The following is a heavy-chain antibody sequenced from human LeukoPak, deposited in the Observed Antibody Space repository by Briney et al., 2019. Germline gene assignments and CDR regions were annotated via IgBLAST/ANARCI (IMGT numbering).Heavy chain of an antibody. CDR2: IYYSGSN. CDR3: ARGVDERYYYYYGMDV. V-gene: IGHV4-59*01. D-gene: IGHD2-15*01. Sequence: SETLSLTRTVSVDSISRYYGSGSPHPPGKGLECGGYIYYSGSNNYNTSLKSRVTISVDTSKNQFSLKLSSATAAGTAVYYCARGVDERYYYYYGMDVWGQGTTVTVSS. CDR1: VDSISRYY. J-gene: IGHJ6*02.